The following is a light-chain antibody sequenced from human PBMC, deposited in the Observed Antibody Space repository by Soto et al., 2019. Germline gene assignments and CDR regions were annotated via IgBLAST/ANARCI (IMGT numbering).Light chain of an antibody. CDR2: DAS. Sequence: EIVLTQSPGTLSLSPGERATLSCRASQSVSSSSLAWYQQKRGQAPRLLIHDASSRATGIPDRFSGSGSGTDFTLTISRLEPEDFAVYYCQQYNSYPYTFGQGTKLEIK. V-gene: IGKV3-20*01. J-gene: IGKJ2*01. CDR1: QSVSSSS. CDR3: QQYNSYPYT.